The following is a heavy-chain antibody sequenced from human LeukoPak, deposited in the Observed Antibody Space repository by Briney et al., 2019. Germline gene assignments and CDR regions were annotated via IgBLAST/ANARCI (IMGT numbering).Heavy chain of an antibody. D-gene: IGHD4-17*01. V-gene: IGHV4-59*01. J-gene: IGHJ4*02. CDR3: ARADYGDYFDY. CDR1: GGSISSYY. Sequence: SETLSLTCTVSGGSISSYYWSWVRQPPGKGLEWIGYIYYSGSTNYNPSLKSRVTISVDTSKNQFSLKLSSVTAADTAVYYCARADYGDYFDYWGQGTLVTVSS. CDR2: IYYSGST.